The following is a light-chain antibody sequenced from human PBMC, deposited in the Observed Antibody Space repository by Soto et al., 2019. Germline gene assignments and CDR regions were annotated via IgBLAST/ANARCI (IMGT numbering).Light chain of an antibody. CDR1: QSTSSW. CDR2: KTS. Sequence: DIQMTQSPSTLSASVGDRVTITCRASQSTSSWLAWYQHKPGKAPKLLIYKTSTLESGVPSRFSGSGAGTEFTLTIGCLQADDFATYYCREYSSYSYCFGQGTKLEMK. CDR3: REYSSYSYC. V-gene: IGKV1-5*03. J-gene: IGKJ2*03.